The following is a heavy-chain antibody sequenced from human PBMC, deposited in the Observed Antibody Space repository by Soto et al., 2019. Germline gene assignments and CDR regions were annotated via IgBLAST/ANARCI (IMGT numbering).Heavy chain of an antibody. J-gene: IGHJ4*02. CDR3: ARERGDHSGSYYGFDY. D-gene: IGHD1-26*01. CDR2: IWYDGSNK. CDR1: GFTFSSYG. Sequence: GESLKISCAASGFTFSSYGMHWVRQAPGKGLEWVAVIWYDGSNKYYADSVKGRFTISRDNSKNTLYLQMNSLRAEDTAVYYCARERGDHSGSYYGFDYWGQGTLVTVSS. V-gene: IGHV3-33*01.